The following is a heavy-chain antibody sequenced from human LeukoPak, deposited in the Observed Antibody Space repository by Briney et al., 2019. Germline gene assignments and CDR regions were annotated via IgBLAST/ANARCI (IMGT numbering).Heavy chain of an antibody. Sequence: ASVKVSFKASGYTFTGNYMHWVRQAPGQGLEWMGWMSPKSGNTDYAQKFKGRVTMTRNTSINTAYLELSSLTSDDTAVYFCARGVGGLGNMDVWGKGTTVIISS. CDR2: MSPKSGNT. CDR3: ARGVGGLGNMDV. V-gene: IGHV1-8*02. J-gene: IGHJ6*03. CDR1: GYTFTGNY. D-gene: IGHD3-16*01.